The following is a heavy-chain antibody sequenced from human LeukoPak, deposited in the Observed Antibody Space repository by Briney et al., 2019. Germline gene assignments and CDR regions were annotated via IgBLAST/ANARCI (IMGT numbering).Heavy chain of an antibody. CDR3: ARARAAAGIGGLVGYYYYGMDV. CDR2: IYSGGST. V-gene: IGHV3-53*01. Sequence: AGGSLGLSCAASGFTVSSNYMSWVRQAPGKGLEWVSVIYSGGSTYYADSVKGRFTISRDNSKNTLYLQMNSLRAEDTAVYYCARARAAAGIGGLVGYYYYGMDVWGKGTTVTVSS. D-gene: IGHD6-13*01. J-gene: IGHJ6*04. CDR1: GFTVSSNY.